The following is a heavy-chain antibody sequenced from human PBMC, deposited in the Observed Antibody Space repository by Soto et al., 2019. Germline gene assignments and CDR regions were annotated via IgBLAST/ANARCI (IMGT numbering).Heavy chain of an antibody. V-gene: IGHV2-5*02. D-gene: IGHD3-10*01. Sequence: ITLKESGPTLVKPTQTLTLTCTFSGFSLNTGGVGVGWVRQPRGKAMEWLALIYWDDDERYRPSLRSRLNITKDTINNQVVLTMTNMDPEDPATYYCVRNWRYYGGDYYYGMDAWGQGTTVTV. J-gene: IGHJ6*02. CDR2: IYWDDDE. CDR3: VRNWRYYGGDYYYGMDA. CDR1: GFSLNTGGVG.